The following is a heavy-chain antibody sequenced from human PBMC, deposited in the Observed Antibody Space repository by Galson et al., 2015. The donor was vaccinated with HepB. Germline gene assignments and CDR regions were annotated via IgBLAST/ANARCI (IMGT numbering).Heavy chain of an antibody. J-gene: IGHJ5*02. Sequence: SVKVSCKAFGYTFTGYYMHWVRQAPGQGLEWMGWINPNSGGTNYAQKFQGRVTMTRDTSISTAYMELSRLRSDDTAVYYCARLPVVDTAMGPPGTATFDPWGQGTLVTVSS. CDR2: INPNSGGT. CDR1: GYTFTGYY. V-gene: IGHV1-2*02. CDR3: ARLPVVDTAMGPPGTATFDP. D-gene: IGHD5-18*01.